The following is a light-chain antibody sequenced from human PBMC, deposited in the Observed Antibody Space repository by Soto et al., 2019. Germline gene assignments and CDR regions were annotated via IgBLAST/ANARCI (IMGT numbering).Light chain of an antibody. CDR1: QSISSW. CDR3: QQYNSS. V-gene: IGKV1-5*01. Sequence: DIQMTQSPSTLSASVGDRVTITCRASQSISSWLAWYQQKPGKAPKLLIYDASSLESGVPSRFSGRGSGTEFTLTISSLQPDDFATYYGQQYNSSFGQGTKVEIK. CDR2: DAS. J-gene: IGKJ1*01.